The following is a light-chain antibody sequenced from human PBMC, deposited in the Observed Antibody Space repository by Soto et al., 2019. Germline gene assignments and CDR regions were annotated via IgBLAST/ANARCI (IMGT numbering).Light chain of an antibody. V-gene: IGKV1-5*01. J-gene: IGKJ1*01. CDR3: QQYNSYSLT. CDR1: QSLGIW. Sequence: DIQMTQSPSTLSASVGDRVTITCRASQSLGIWLAWHQQKPGKAPKLLIYDASTLKSGVPSRFSGSGSGTKFTLTISSLQPDDFATYYCQQYNSYSLTFGQGTKVDIK. CDR2: DAS.